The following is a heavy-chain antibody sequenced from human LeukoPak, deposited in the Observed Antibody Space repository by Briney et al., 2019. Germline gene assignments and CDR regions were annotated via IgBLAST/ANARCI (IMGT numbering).Heavy chain of an antibody. CDR1: GGSISSYY. D-gene: IGHD3-22*01. J-gene: IGHJ4*02. Sequence: SETLSLTCTVSGGSISSYYWSWIRQPAGKGLEWIGRIYTSGSTNYNPSLKSRVTMSVDTSKNQFSLKLSSVTAADTAVYYCARTKKDYYDSSGLGGDPRRTFDYWGQGTLVTVSS. V-gene: IGHV4-4*07. CDR3: ARTKKDYYDSSGLGGDPRRTFDY. CDR2: IYTSGST.